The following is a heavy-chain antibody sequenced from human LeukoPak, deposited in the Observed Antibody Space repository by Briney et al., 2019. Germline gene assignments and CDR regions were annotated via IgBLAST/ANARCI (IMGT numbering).Heavy chain of an antibody. J-gene: IGHJ4*02. CDR1: GGSISSYY. CDR2: IYYSGST. CDR3: ARGYYYDSRAYYFDY. V-gene: IGHV4-59*01. Sequence: SETLSLTCTVSGGSISSYYWSWIRQPPGKGLEWIGYIYYSGSTNYNPSLKSRVTISVDTSKNQFSLKLSSVTAADTAVYYCARGYYYDSRAYYFDYWGQGTLVTVSS. D-gene: IGHD3-22*01.